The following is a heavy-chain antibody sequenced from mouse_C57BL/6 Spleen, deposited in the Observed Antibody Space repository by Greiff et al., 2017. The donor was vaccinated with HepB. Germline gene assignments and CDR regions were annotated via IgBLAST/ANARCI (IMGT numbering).Heavy chain of an antibody. CDR1: GYTFTSYW. Sequence: QVQLQQPGAELVMPGASVKLSCKASGYTFTSYWMHWVKQRPGQGLEWIGEIDPSDSYTNYNQKFKGKSTLTVDKSSITAYMQLSSLTSEDSAVYYCARSFYDYYAWFAYWGQGTLVTVSA. CDR2: IDPSDSYT. D-gene: IGHD2-4*01. V-gene: IGHV1-69*01. J-gene: IGHJ3*01. CDR3: ARSFYDYYAWFAY.